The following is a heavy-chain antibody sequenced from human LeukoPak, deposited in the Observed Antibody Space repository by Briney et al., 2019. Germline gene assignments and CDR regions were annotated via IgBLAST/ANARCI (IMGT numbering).Heavy chain of an antibody. D-gene: IGHD4-17*01. V-gene: IGHV1-8*01. CDR1: GYTFTSYD. CDR2: MNPNSGNT. Sequence: ASVKVSCKASGYTFTSYDINWVRQATGQGLEWMGWMNPNSGNTGYAQKFQGRVTMTRNTSISTAYMELSSLRSEDTAVYYCAAESLTTVHPLFDYWGQGTLVTVSS. J-gene: IGHJ4*02. CDR3: AAESLTTVHPLFDY.